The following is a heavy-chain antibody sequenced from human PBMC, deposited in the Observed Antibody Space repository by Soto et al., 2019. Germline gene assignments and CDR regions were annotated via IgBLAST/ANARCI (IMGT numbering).Heavy chain of an antibody. Sequence: GASVKVSFKASGYTFTSYAMHWVRQAPGQRLEWMGWINAGNGNTKYSQKFQGRVTITRDTSASTAYMELSSLRSEDTAVYYCARGGKQVDTAMVWYYGMDVWGQGTTVTVSS. J-gene: IGHJ6*02. CDR1: GYTFTSYA. D-gene: IGHD5-18*01. V-gene: IGHV1-3*01. CDR3: ARGGKQVDTAMVWYYGMDV. CDR2: INAGNGNT.